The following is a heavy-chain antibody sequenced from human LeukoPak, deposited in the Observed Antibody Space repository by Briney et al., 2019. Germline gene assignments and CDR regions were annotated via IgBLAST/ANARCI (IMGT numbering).Heavy chain of an antibody. CDR3: AKVGEDSREFDY. D-gene: IGHD3-22*01. V-gene: IGHV3-48*01. Sequence: GGSLRLSCAASGFTFSSYSMNWVRQAPGKGLEWGSYISGSSSTIYYADSVKGRFTISRDNGKNTLYLQMNSLRAEDTAVYYCAKVGEDSREFDYWGQGTLVTVSS. CDR1: GFTFSSYS. J-gene: IGHJ4*02. CDR2: ISGSSSTI.